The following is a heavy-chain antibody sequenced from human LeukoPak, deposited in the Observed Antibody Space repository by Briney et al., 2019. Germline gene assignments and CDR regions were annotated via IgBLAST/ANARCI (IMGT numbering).Heavy chain of an antibody. V-gene: IGHV4-61*08. CDR1: GGSISSGGYS. J-gene: IGHJ4*02. D-gene: IGHD3-10*01. CDR2: IYYSGST. Sequence: SETLSLTCAVSGGSISSGGYSWSWIRQPPGTGLEWIGYIYYSGSTNYNPSLKSRVTISVDTSKNQFSLKLSSVTAADTTVYYCARGEWFGEPMDYWGQGTLVTVSS. CDR3: ARGEWFGEPMDY.